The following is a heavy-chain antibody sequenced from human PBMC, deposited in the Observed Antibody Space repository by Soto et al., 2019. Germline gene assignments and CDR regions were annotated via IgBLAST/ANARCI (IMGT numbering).Heavy chain of an antibody. V-gene: IGHV3-48*03. CDR2: ISYSGSTI. CDR1: GFTFSSYE. CDR3: ARGLRNYYDRSGLYY. D-gene: IGHD3-22*01. Sequence: AGGSLRLSCAASGFTFSSYEMNWVRQAPGKGLEWVSYISYSGSTIYYADSVKGRFTISRDNAKNSLYLQMNSLRAEDTAVYYCARGLRNYYDRSGLYYWGQGTLVTVSS. J-gene: IGHJ4*02.